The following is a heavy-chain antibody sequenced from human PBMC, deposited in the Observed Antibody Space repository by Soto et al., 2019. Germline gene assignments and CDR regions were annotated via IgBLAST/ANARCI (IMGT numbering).Heavy chain of an antibody. V-gene: IGHV3-11*01. CDR1: GFTFSDYY. CDR3: ARSGAVAVNWFDP. J-gene: IGHJ5*02. Sequence: GGSLRLSCAASGFTFSDYYMSWIRQAPGKGLEWVSYISSSGSTIYYADSGKGRFTISRDNAKNSLYLQMNSLRAEDTAVYYCARSGAVAVNWFDPWGQGTLVTVSS. D-gene: IGHD6-19*01. CDR2: ISSSGSTI.